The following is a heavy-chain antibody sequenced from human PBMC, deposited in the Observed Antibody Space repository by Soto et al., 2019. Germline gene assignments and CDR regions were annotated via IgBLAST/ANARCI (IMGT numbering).Heavy chain of an antibody. Sequence: QVQLVQSGAEVKKPGASVKVSCKASGYTFTSYGISWVRQAPGQGLEWMGWISANNGNTKYAQNFQGRVTMTTDTSTSTGYMERRSLRSDDTAVYYGARAYSPGLFYPGGQVTFVTDSS. D-gene: IGHD2-15*01. CDR1: GYTFTSYG. CDR3: ARAYSPGLFYP. CDR2: ISANNGNT. J-gene: IGHJ5*02. V-gene: IGHV1-18*01.